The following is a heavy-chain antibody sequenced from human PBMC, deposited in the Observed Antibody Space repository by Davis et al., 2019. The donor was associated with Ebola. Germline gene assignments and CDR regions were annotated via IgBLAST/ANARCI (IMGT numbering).Heavy chain of an antibody. D-gene: IGHD6-13*01. CDR3: ARWGYSSSWPLLNWFDP. J-gene: IGHJ5*02. V-gene: IGHV1-3*01. Sequence: ASVKVSCKASGYTFTSYAMHWVRQAPGQRLEWMGWINAGTGNTKYSQKFQGRVTITRDTSASTAYMELSSLRSEDTAVYYCARWGYSSSWPLLNWFDPWGQGTLVTVSS. CDR2: INAGTGNT. CDR1: GYTFTSYA.